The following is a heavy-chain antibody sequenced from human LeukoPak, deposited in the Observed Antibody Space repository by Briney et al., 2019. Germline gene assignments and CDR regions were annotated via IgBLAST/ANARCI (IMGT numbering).Heavy chain of an antibody. CDR2: ISWNSGSI. D-gene: IGHD1-7*01. V-gene: IGHV3-9*01. CDR3: AKARTGTAYYFDY. CDR1: GFTFDDYA. Sequence: PGRSLRLSCAASGFTFDDYAMHWVRQAPGQGLEWVSGISWNSGSIGYADSVKGRFTISRDNAKNSLYLQMNSLRAEDTALYYCAKARTGTAYYFDYWGQGTLVTVSS. J-gene: IGHJ4*02.